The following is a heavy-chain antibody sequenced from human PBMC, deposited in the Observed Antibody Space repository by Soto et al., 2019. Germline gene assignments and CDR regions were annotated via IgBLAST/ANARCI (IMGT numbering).Heavy chain of an antibody. CDR2: IYYSGST. V-gene: IGHV4-31*02. J-gene: IGHJ6*02. CDR3: ARGGVGGDFYDFCSGPREPSGMAV. CDR1: GGASVGGGDC. Sequence: RLSLTWTVSGGASVGGGDCWSWIRQPPGKGLEWIGHIYYSGSTYYNPSPKSRATISADTSKNQFSLKLSSVTAADTAVYYCARGGVGGDFYDFCSGPREPSGMAVWGQGTTLPVSS. D-gene: IGHD3-3*01.